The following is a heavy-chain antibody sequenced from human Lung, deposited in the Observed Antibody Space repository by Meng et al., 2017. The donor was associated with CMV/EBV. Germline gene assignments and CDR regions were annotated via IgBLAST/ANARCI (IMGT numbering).Heavy chain of an antibody. V-gene: IGHV1-2*04. Sequence: QVQLAQSGAEVKEPGASVKLSCKTSGYTFIDYHIHWVRQAPGQGLEWMGWIRPYNGDTIYARDFQGWVTMTRDTSNRTLYMEVSRLRFDDTAVYYCARAIVKNGKRQFDYWGQGTLVTVSS. CDR3: ARAIVKNGKRQFDY. J-gene: IGHJ4*02. D-gene: IGHD1-1*01. CDR2: IRPYNGDT. CDR1: GYTFIDYH.